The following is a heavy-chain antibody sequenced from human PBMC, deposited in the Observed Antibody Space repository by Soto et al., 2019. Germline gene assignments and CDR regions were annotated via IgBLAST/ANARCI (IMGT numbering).Heavy chain of an antibody. CDR1: GDSISSYY. J-gene: IGHJ5*02. D-gene: IGHD3-10*01. CDR3: ADVGELPGWFDP. CDR2: ISYTGST. V-gene: IGHV4-59*13. Sequence: QVQLQESGPGLVKPSETLSLTCTVSGDSISSYYWSWIRQPPGKGLEWVGYISYTGSTIYNPSLERRATISLDTSKTQVSLLLSTVTVAETAMYYCADVGELPGWFDPWGRGTLVTVSS.